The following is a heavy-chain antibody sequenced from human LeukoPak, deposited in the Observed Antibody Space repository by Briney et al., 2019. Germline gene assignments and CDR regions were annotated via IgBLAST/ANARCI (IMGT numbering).Heavy chain of an antibody. CDR1: GGSITAYY. CDR3: AREDYYFDS. J-gene: IGHJ4*02. Sequence: PETLSPTCSLYGGSITAYYWSWIRQPPGKGLEWIGEINHSRGTKYNPSLESRVTILLDASKNEFSLNPNSVTAADTAVYYCAREDYYFDSWGQGTLVTVSS. CDR2: INHSRGT. V-gene: IGHV4-34*01.